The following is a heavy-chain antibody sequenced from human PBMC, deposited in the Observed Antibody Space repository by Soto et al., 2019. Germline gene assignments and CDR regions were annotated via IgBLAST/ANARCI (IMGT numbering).Heavy chain of an antibody. D-gene: IGHD3-9*01. Sequence: GGSLRLSCAASGFTFSSYAMHWVRQAPGKGLEWVAVISYDGSNKYYADSVKGRFTISRDNSKNTLYLQMNSLRAEDTAVYYCARDYPSLYDILTGYYQRPRLQGYWGQGTLVTVSS. CDR2: ISYDGSNK. J-gene: IGHJ4*02. CDR1: GFTFSSYA. V-gene: IGHV3-30-3*01. CDR3: ARDYPSLYDILTGYYQRPRLQGY.